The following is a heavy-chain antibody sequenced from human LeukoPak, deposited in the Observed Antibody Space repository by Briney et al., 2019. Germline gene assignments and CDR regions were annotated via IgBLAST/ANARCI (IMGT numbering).Heavy chain of an antibody. Sequence: GGSLRLSCAASGFTFSSYAMSWVRQAPGKGLEWVSRIIGSGSDTHYAGSVKGRFTISRDNSKNTLYLQMNNLRAEDTAVYYCAKDAVRNSGRIDWFDPWGQGTLVTVSS. J-gene: IGHJ5*02. CDR1: GFTFSSYA. CDR2: IIGSGSDT. CDR3: AKDAVRNSGRIDWFDP. D-gene: IGHD3-10*01. V-gene: IGHV3-23*01.